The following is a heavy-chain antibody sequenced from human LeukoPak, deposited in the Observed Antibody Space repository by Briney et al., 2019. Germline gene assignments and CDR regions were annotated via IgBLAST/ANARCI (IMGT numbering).Heavy chain of an antibody. J-gene: IGHJ6*03. CDR2: MNPNNGRT. CDR1: GYTFISYD. V-gene: IGHV1-8*01. Sequence: GASVKVSCKASGYTFISYDNNWVRQATGQGLEWMGWMNPNNGRTGYAQRFQGRVTMTRNSSISTAYMELNTLRSEDTAVYYCARGSWITGTTSYYYHMDVWGKGTTVTVSS. D-gene: IGHD1-7*01. CDR3: ARGSWITGTTSYYYHMDV.